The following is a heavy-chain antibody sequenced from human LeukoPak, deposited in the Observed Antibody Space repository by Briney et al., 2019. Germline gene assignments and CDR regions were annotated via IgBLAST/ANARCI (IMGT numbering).Heavy chain of an antibody. J-gene: IGHJ4*02. Sequence: SETLSLTCTVSGGSISSGDYYWSWIRQPPGKGLEWIGYIYYSGSTYYNPSLKSRVTISVDTSRNQFSLKLSSVTAADTAVYYCARHGPLRFLTQNIKDYFDYWGQGTLVTVSS. D-gene: IGHD3-3*01. V-gene: IGHV4-30-4*08. CDR3: ARHGPLRFLTQNIKDYFDY. CDR1: GGSISSGDYY. CDR2: IYYSGST.